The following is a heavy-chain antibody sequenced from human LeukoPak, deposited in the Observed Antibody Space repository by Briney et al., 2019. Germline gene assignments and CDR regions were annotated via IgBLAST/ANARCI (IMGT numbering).Heavy chain of an antibody. D-gene: IGHD3-3*01. CDR2: IYYSGST. Sequence: SQTLSLTCTVSGGSISRGGYYWSWVRQHPGKGLEWLGYIYYSGSTYYNPSLKSRVTISVDTSKIQFSLKLSSVNAADTAVYDGARGPPSRVTIFGVVPGGYFDYWGQGTLVTVSS. J-gene: IGHJ4*02. CDR3: ARGPPSRVTIFGVVPGGYFDY. CDR1: GGSISRGGYY. V-gene: IGHV4-31*03.